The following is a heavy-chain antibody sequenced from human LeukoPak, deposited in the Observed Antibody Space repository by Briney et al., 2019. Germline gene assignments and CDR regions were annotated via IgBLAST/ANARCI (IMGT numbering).Heavy chain of an antibody. CDR2: INHSGST. Sequence: SETLSLTCAVYGGSFSGYYWSWIRQPPEKGLEWIGEINHSGSTNYNPSLKSRVTISVDTSKNQFSLKLSSVTAADTAVYYCARVSGSYSYNYYYYGMDVWGKGTTVTVSS. J-gene: IGHJ6*04. CDR3: ARVSGSYSYNYYYYGMDV. CDR1: GGSFSGYY. V-gene: IGHV4-34*01. D-gene: IGHD3-10*01.